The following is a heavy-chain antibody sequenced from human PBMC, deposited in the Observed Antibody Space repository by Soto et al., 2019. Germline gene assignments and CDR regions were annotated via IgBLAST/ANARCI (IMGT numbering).Heavy chain of an antibody. CDR1: GFSAISNY. CDR3: EAYRRLDY. J-gene: IGHJ4*02. V-gene: IGHV3-53*01. CDR2: IYSGGGT. Sequence: EVQLVESGGGLIQPGGSLRLSCAASGFSAISNYMSWVRQAPGRGREWVSLIYSGGGTYYADSVKGRFTIFRDKTKNTLYLQRNTLRAADTAVYYCEAYRRLDYGGQGPLVTVSS. D-gene: IGHD1-26*01.